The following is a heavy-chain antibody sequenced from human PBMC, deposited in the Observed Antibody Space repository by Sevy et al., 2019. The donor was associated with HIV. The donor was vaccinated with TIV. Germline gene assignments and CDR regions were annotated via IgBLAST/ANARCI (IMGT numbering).Heavy chain of an antibody. CDR1: GFTFSSYA. V-gene: IGHV3-30-3*01. J-gene: IGHJ3*02. D-gene: IGHD1-20*01. CDR3: AREQWYNWNDDAFDI. CDR2: ISYDGSNK. Sequence: GGSLRLSCAASGFTFSSYAMHWVRQAPGKGLEWVAVISYDGSNKYYADSVKGRFTISRDNSKNTLYLQMNSLRAEDTAVYYCAREQWYNWNDDAFDIWGQGTMVTVSS.